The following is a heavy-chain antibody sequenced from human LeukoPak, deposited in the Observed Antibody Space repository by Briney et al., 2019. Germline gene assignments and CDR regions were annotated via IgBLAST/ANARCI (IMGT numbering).Heavy chain of an antibody. CDR3: AKGALWVPYYYYMDV. J-gene: IGHJ6*03. CDR2: ISGSGGST. CDR1: GFTFSSYA. Sequence: GGSLRLSCAASGFTFSSYAMSWVRQAPGKGLEWVSAISGSGGSTYYADSVKGRFTISRDNSKNTVYLQMNSLRAEDTALYYCAKGALWVPYYYYMDVWGTGTTVTVSS. V-gene: IGHV3-23*01. D-gene: IGHD2-21*01.